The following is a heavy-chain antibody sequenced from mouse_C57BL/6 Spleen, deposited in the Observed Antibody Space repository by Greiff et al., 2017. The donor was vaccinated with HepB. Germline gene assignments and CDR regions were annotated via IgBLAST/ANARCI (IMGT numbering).Heavy chain of an antibody. J-gene: IGHJ3*01. CDR1: GFNIKNTY. D-gene: IGHD2-4*01. Sequence: EVMLVESVAELVRPGASVKLSCTASGFNIKNTYMHWVKQRPEQGLEWIGRIDPANGNTKYAPKFQGKATITADTSSNTAYLQLSSLTSEDTAIYYCARSRDYDVEMAYWGQGTLVTVSA. V-gene: IGHV14-3*01. CDR2: IDPANGNT. CDR3: ARSRDYDVEMAY.